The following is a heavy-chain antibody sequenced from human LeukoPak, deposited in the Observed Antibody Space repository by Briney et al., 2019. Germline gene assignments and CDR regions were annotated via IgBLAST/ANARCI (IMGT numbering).Heavy chain of an antibody. J-gene: IGHJ4*02. CDR3: ATSTGGYSDLYFHH. D-gene: IGHD3-22*01. CDR2: ISGYNGDT. Sequence: GASVKVSCKASGYTFTAYGISWVRQAPGQGLEWMGWISGYNGDTKYAQRFEGRVTMTTDTSTTTAFMDLRSLRSDDTAVYFCATSTGGYSDLYFHHWGQGTLVSVSS. CDR1: GYTFTAYG. V-gene: IGHV1-18*01.